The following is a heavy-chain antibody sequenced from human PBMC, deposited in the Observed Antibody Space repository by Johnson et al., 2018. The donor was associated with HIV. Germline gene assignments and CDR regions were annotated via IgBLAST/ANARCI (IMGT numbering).Heavy chain of an antibody. V-gene: IGHV3-7*05. J-gene: IGHJ3*02. CDR1: GFAFSSYW. CDR2: IKQDGCAE. D-gene: IGHD1-26*01. CDR3: AEGLWELRDAFDI. Sequence: VQLVESGGGLVQPGGSLRLSCAASGFAFSSYWMGWVRQAPGKGLEWVVNIKQDGCAEYYVDSVKGRSTISRDNAKNSLYLQMNSLRAEDTAVYYCAEGLWELRDAFDIWGQGAMVTVSS.